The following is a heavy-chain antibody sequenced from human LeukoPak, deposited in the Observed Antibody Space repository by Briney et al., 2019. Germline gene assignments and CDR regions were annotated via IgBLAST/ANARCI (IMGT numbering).Heavy chain of an antibody. D-gene: IGHD2/OR15-2a*01. CDR2: IYTSGST. CDR1: GGSISSYY. J-gene: IGHJ5*02. CDR3: ARTLDWFDP. Sequence: ETLSLTCTVSGGSISSYYWSWIRQPPGKGLDWIGYIYTSGSTNYNPSLKSRVTISVDTSKNQFSRKLSSVTAADTAVYYCARTLDWFDPWGQGTLVTVSS. V-gene: IGHV4-4*09.